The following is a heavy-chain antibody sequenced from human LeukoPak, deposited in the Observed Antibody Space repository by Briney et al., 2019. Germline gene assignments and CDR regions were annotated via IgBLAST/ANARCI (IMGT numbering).Heavy chain of an antibody. D-gene: IGHD1-26*01. CDR3: ARGWGSYYLKYYFDY. Sequence: GGSLRLSCAASGFPFDDYGMSWVRQAPGKGLEWVSGINWNGGSTGYADSVKGRFTISRDNAKNSLYLQMNSLRAEDTALYYCARGWGSYYLKYYFDYWGQGTLVTVSS. CDR1: GFPFDDYG. CDR2: INWNGGST. V-gene: IGHV3-20*04. J-gene: IGHJ4*02.